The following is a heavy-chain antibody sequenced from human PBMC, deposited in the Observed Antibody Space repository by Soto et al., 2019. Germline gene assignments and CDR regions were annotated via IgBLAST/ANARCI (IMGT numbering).Heavy chain of an antibody. Sequence: QVQLQQWGAGLLKPSETLSLTCAVYGGSFSGYYWSWIRQPPGKGLEWIGEINHSGSTNYNPSLKSRATISVDTSKNQFSLELSSVTAADTAVYYCAREYGGNSGTFDYWGQGTLVTVSS. CDR3: AREYGGNSGTFDY. D-gene: IGHD2-21*02. CDR2: INHSGST. CDR1: GGSFSGYY. V-gene: IGHV4-34*01. J-gene: IGHJ4*02.